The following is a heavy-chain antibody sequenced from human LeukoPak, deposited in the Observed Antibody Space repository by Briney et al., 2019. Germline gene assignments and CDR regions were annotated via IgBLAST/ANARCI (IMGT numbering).Heavy chain of an antibody. D-gene: IGHD1-26*01. CDR3: AREFSGSNYGFPFDY. CDR2: ISSSSSTI. CDR1: GFTFSSYS. J-gene: IGHJ4*02. V-gene: IGHV3-48*01. Sequence: TGGSLRLSCAASGFTFSSYSMNWVRQAPGKGLEWVSYISSSSSTIYYADSVKGRFTISRDNAKNSLYLQMNSLRAEDTAVYYCAREFSGSNYGFPFDYWGQGTLVTVSS.